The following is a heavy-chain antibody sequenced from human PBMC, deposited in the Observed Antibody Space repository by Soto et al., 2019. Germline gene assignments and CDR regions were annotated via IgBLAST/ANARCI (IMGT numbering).Heavy chain of an antibody. J-gene: IGHJ4*02. D-gene: IGHD3-10*01. V-gene: IGHV3-23*01. Sequence: EVQLLESGGGLVQPGGSLRLSCAASGFTFSSYAMSWVRQAPGKGLEWDSAISGSGGSTYYADSVKGRFTISRDNSKNSLDLQISSLRAEDTGVYYCAKRVRGGSFDWGGQVNVVIVSS. CDR1: GFTFSSYA. CDR3: AKRVRGGSFDW. CDR2: ISGSGGST.